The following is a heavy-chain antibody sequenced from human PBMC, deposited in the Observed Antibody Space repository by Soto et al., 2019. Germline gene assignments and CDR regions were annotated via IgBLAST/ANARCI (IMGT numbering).Heavy chain of an antibody. V-gene: IGHV3-21*01. J-gene: IGHJ2*01. CDR1: GFTFSSYS. D-gene: IGHD2-2*01. CDR3: AVVPAAIAFDL. Sequence: EVQLVESGGGLVQPGGSLRLSCAASGFTFSSYSMNWVRQAPGKGLEWVSSISSSSSYIYYADSVKGRFTISRDNAKNSLYLQMNSLRAEDTAVYYCAVVPAAIAFDLWGRGTLVTVSS. CDR2: ISSSSSYI.